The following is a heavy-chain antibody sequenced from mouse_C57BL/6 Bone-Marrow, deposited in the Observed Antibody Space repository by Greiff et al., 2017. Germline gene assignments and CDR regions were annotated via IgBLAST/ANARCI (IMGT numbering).Heavy chain of an antibody. Sequence: QVQLQQSGPELVKPGASVKISCKASGYTFTDYYINWVKQRPGQGLEWIGWIFPGSGSTYYNEKFKGKATLTVDKSSSTAYMLLSSLTSEDSAVYFCARSRYYGSIPYAMDYWGQGTSVTVSS. CDR1: GYTFTDYY. D-gene: IGHD1-1*01. J-gene: IGHJ4*01. CDR2: IFPGSGST. V-gene: IGHV1-75*01. CDR3: ARSRYYGSIPYAMDY.